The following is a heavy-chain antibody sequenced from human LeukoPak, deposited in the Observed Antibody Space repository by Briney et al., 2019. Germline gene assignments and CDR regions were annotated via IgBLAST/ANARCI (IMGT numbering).Heavy chain of an antibody. CDR3: ATVPRRTMVRGVIAHPTFDY. CDR2: INPNSGGT. Sequence: GASVKVSCKASGYTFTGYYMHWVRQAPGQGLEWMGWINPNSGGTNYAQKFQGRVTMTRDTSISTAYMELSRLRSDDTAVYYCATVPRRTMVRGVIAHPTFDYWGQGTLVTVSS. CDR1: GYTFTGYY. J-gene: IGHJ4*02. D-gene: IGHD3-10*01. V-gene: IGHV1-2*02.